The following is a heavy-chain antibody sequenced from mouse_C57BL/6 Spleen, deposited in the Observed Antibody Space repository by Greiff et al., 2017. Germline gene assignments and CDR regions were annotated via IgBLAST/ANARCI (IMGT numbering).Heavy chain of an antibody. CDR2: IDPETGGT. V-gene: IGHV1-15*01. CDR1: GYTFTDYE. CDR3: IWLNDYDERNYFDY. Sequence: VQLQQSGAELVRPGASVTLSCKASGYTFTDYEMHWVKQTPVHGLEWIGAIDPETGGTAYNQKFKGKAILTADKSSSTAYMELRSLTSEDSAVYYCIWLNDYDERNYFDYCGQGTTLTVSS. J-gene: IGHJ2*01. D-gene: IGHD2-4*01.